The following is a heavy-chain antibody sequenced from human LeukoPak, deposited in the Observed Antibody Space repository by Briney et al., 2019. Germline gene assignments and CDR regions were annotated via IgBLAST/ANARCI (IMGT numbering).Heavy chain of an antibody. V-gene: IGHV1-2*02. CDR2: INPNSGGT. CDR1: GYTFTGYY. CDR3: ARTYYYDSSGHLPS. J-gene: IGHJ6*02. Sequence: ASVKVSFKASGYTFTGYYMHWVRQAPGQGLEWMGWINPNSGGTNYAQKFQGRVTMTRDTSISTAYMELSRLRSDDTAVYYCARTYYYDSSGHLPSWGQGNTVTVSS. D-gene: IGHD3-22*01.